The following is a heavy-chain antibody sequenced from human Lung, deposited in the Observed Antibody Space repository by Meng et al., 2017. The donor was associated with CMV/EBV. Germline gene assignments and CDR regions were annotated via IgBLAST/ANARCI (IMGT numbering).Heavy chain of an antibody. V-gene: IGHV1-18*01. D-gene: IGHD4-17*01. CDR3: ARAGAAVTTHFDF. CDR2: ISAENGNT. J-gene: IGHJ4*02. Sequence: QVLMLQSGAELHKSRASVKVSCKASGYTFGIFGITWVRQAPGQGLEWVGWISAENGNTNYAQKFQGRVTLTTDTSTKTAYMDLRGLRSDDSAVYYCARAGAAVTTHFDFWGRGTLVTVSS. CDR1: GYTFGIFG.